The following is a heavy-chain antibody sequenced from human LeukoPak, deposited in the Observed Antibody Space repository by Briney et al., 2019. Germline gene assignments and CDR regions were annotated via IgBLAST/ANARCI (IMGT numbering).Heavy chain of an antibody. CDR3: ASQGPYYYGSGSRFDY. CDR1: GFTFSSYS. J-gene: IGHJ4*02. CDR2: ISSSSSTI. D-gene: IGHD3-10*01. V-gene: IGHV3-48*04. Sequence: PGRSLRLSCAASGFTFSSYSMNWVRQAPGKGLEWVSYISSSSSTIYYADSVKGRFTISRDNAKNSLYLQMNSLRAEDTAVYYCASQGPYYYGSGSRFDYWGQGTLVTVSS.